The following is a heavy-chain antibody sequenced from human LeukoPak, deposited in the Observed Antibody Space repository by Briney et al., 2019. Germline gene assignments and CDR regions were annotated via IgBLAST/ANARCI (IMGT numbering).Heavy chain of an antibody. Sequence: GGSLRLSCAASGFTFSSFGMNWVRQAPGKGLEWVSYISDSSSITYYADSVKGRFTISRDNAKNSLSLQLNSLRDEDTAVYFCAKVIRGGYGMDVRGQGTTVTVSS. CDR3: AKVIRGGYGMDV. V-gene: IGHV3-48*02. CDR2: ISDSSSIT. J-gene: IGHJ6*02. CDR1: GFTFSSFG. D-gene: IGHD3-10*01.